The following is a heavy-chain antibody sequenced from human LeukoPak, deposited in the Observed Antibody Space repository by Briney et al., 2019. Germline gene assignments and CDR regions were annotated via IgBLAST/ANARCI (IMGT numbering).Heavy chain of an antibody. Sequence: ASVKVSCKASGFTFTSYDINWVRQATGQGLEWMGWMNPNNGNTGYAQKFQGRVTMTRDTSISTAYMELRSLRSEDTAVYYCVRDGEGVAISVNYWFDPWGQGILVTVSS. CDR1: GFTFTSYD. CDR3: VRDGEGVAISVNYWFDP. J-gene: IGHJ5*02. CDR2: MNPNNGNT. V-gene: IGHV1-8*01. D-gene: IGHD3-10*01.